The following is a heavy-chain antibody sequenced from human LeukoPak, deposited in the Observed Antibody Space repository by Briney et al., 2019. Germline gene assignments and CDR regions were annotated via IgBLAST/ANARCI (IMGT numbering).Heavy chain of an antibody. CDR3: ARHASILPYYFDY. J-gene: IGHJ4*02. D-gene: IGHD2/OR15-2a*01. CDR2: IYYSGST. Sequence: SETLSPTCTVSGGSINNYYWSWIRQPPGKGLEWIGYIYYSGSTNYNPSLKSRVTISVDTSKNQFSLKLSSVTAADTAVYYCARHASILPYYFDYWGQGTLVTVSS. CDR1: GGSINNYY. V-gene: IGHV4-59*08.